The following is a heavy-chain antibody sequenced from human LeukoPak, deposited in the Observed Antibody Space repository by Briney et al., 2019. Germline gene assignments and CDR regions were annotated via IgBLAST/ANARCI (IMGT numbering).Heavy chain of an antibody. CDR1: GGSISSSSYY. CDR3: ARLDFWSGYVEDY. V-gene: IGHV4-61*05. CDR2: IYYSGST. J-gene: IGHJ4*02. D-gene: IGHD3-3*01. Sequence: SETLSLTCTVSGGSISSSSYYWGWIRQPPGKGLEWIGYIYYSGSTNYNPSLKSRVTISVDTSKNQFSLKLSSVTAADTAVYYCARLDFWSGYVEDYWGQGTLVTVSS.